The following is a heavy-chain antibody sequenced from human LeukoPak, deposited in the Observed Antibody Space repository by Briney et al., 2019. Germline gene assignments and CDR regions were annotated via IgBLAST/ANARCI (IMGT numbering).Heavy chain of an antibody. V-gene: IGHV5-51*01. CDR3: ARAAKQWPPGDY. J-gene: IGHJ4*02. D-gene: IGHD6-19*01. CDR1: GYSFTSYR. Sequence: GETKKISSQSSGYSFTSYRISWESQVPGKALERMGIIYPGDSDTRYSPSFQGQVTISADKSISTAYLQWSSLKASDTAMYYCARAAKQWPPGDYWGQGTLVTVSS. CDR2: IYPGDSDT.